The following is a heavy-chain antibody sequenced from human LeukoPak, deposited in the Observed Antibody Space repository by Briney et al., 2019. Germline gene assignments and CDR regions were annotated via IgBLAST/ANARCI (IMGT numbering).Heavy chain of an antibody. CDR2: ISSSSGSK. CDR3: ARDLHVRGIITNTNWFDP. D-gene: IGHD3-10*02. V-gene: IGHV3-21*01. Sequence: GGSLRLSCAASGFAFSSYSMNWVRQAPGKGLEWVSSISSSSGSKYYSDSLKGRLTISRDNAKDLLYLQMNSLRAEDTAVYYCARDLHVRGIITNTNWFDPWGQGTLVTVSS. J-gene: IGHJ5*02. CDR1: GFAFSSYS.